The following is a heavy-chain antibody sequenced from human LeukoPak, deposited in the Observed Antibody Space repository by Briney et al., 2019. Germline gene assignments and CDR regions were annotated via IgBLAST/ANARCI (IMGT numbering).Heavy chain of an antibody. J-gene: IGHJ4*02. CDR2: ISSSSSYI. CDR3: ARPVCHGDCYLGSDY. CDR1: GFTFSSYS. V-gene: IGHV3-21*01. Sequence: GGSLRLACAASGFTFSSYSMNWVRQAPGKGLEWVSSISSSSSYIYYADSVKGRFTISRDNAKNSLYLQMNSLRAEDTAVYYCARPVCHGDCYLGSDYWGQGTLVTVSS. D-gene: IGHD2-21*02.